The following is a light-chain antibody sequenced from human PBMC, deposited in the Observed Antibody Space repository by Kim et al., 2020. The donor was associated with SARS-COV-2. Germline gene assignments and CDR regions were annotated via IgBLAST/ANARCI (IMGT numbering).Light chain of an antibody. Sequence: SPGERATLSCRASQSVLNNLAWYQQRPGQAPRLLIHSASTRATGIPVRFTGSGSGTEFSLTISNLQSEDFAIYYCQQYNEWPPWTFGQGTKVDIK. CDR1: QSVLNN. CDR3: QQYNEWPPWT. V-gene: IGKV3-15*01. CDR2: SAS. J-gene: IGKJ1*01.